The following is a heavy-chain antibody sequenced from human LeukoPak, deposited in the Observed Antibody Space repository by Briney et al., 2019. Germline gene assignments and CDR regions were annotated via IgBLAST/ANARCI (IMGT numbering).Heavy chain of an antibody. CDR1: GYTLTELS. D-gene: IGHD3-3*01. Sequence: ASVKVSCKVSGYTLTELSTHWVRQAPGKGLEWTGGFDPEDGERIYAQKFQDRVTMTEDTSTDTAYMELRSLTSEDTAMYYCATALRLEALDLWGHGTMVTVSS. J-gene: IGHJ3*01. V-gene: IGHV1-24*01. CDR3: ATALRLEALDL. CDR2: FDPEDGER.